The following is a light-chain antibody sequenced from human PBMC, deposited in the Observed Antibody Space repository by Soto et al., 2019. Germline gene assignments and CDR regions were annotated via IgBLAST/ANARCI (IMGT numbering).Light chain of an antibody. CDR3: QQYLTSPKT. CDR2: AAS. CDR1: QSVSSSN. V-gene: IGKV3-20*01. J-gene: IGKJ1*01. Sequence: DIVLTQSPGTLSLSPGERATLSCRASQSVSSSNLAWYQQKPAQAPRLLIYAASRRAPGIPERFSGSGSGTDFTLTISRLEPEDFAVYYRQQYLTSPKTFGQGTKVEIK.